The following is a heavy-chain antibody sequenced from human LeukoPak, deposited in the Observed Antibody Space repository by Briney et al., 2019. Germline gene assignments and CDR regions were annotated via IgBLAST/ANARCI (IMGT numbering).Heavy chain of an antibody. CDR3: AKCESAAPGTTPDY. Sequence: GGSLRLSCAASGFTFSSYAMHWVRQAPGKGLEYVSAISSNGGSTYYANSVKGRFTISRDNSKSTLYLQMNSLRAEDTAVYYCAKCESAAPGTTPDYWGQGTLVTVSS. CDR1: GFTFSSYA. CDR2: ISSNGGST. D-gene: IGHD6-13*01. J-gene: IGHJ4*02. V-gene: IGHV3-64*01.